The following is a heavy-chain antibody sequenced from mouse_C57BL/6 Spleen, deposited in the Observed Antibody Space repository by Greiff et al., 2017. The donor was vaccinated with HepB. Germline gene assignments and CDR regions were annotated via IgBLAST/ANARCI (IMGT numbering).Heavy chain of an antibody. J-gene: IGHJ2*01. D-gene: IGHD1-1*01. V-gene: IGHV1-37*01. CDR3: ARENYYGSSYEYFDY. Sequence: VHVKQSGPELVKPGASVKISCKASGYSFTGYFMNWVKQSHGKSLEWIGRINPYNGDTFYNQKFKGKATLTVDKSSSTAHMELLSLTSEDFAVYYCARENYYGSSYEYFDYWGQGTTLTVSS. CDR1: GYSFTGYF. CDR2: INPYNGDT.